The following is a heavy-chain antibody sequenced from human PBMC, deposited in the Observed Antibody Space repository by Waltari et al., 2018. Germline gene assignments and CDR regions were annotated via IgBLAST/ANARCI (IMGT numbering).Heavy chain of an antibody. D-gene: IGHD2-2*02. V-gene: IGHV4-34*01. CDR2: INHSGST. J-gene: IGHJ5*02. CDR3: ARSYCSSTSCYKGVNWFDP. Sequence: QVQLQQWGAGLLKPSETLSLTCAVYGGSFSGYYWRWIRQPPGKGLEWIGEINHSGSTNYNPSLKSRVTISVDTSKNQFSLKLSSVTAADTAVYYCARSYCSSTSCYKGVNWFDPWGQGTLVTVSS. CDR1: GGSFSGYY.